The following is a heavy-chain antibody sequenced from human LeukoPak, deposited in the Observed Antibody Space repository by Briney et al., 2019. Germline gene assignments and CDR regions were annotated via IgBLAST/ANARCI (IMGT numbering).Heavy chain of an antibody. CDR3: ATGHSYGYDY. Sequence: HPGGSLRLSCAASGLTFRDFWMHCVRQPPGKGLVWVALVKGDGRTTIYADSVKGRFTISRDNAKNTLYLQMNSLRADDSGVYYCATGHSYGYDYWGQGVLVTVSS. CDR1: GLTFRDFW. J-gene: IGHJ4*02. D-gene: IGHD5-18*01. V-gene: IGHV3-74*01. CDR2: VKGDGRTT.